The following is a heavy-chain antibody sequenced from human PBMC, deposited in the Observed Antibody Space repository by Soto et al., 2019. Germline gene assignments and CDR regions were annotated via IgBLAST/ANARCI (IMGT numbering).Heavy chain of an antibody. V-gene: IGHV3-23*01. CDR2: ISYGGGTT. CDR3: AKNPGYYYDSTGYHFDY. CDR1: EFAVSNDA. D-gene: IGHD3-22*01. J-gene: IGHJ4*02. Sequence: GGSLRLACGSAEFAVSNDARSWVRQAPGKGLEWVSAISYGGGTTYYADSVKGRFTISRDNSKNTLYLQMNSLRAEDTAVYYCAKNPGYYYDSTGYHFDYWGQGTLVTVSS.